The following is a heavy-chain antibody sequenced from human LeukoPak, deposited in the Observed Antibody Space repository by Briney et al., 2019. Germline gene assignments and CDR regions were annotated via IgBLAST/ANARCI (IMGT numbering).Heavy chain of an antibody. Sequence: GGSLRLSCAASGFTFSSFAMDWVRQAPGKGLEWVSYISSSSSTIYYADSVKGRFTISRDNAKNSLYLQMNSLRAEDTAVYYCARDGSLSRGWYSSGWPVGYFDYWGQGTLVTVSS. D-gene: IGHD6-19*01. CDR3: ARDGSLSRGWYSSGWPVGYFDY. V-gene: IGHV3-48*01. CDR2: ISSSSSTI. J-gene: IGHJ4*02. CDR1: GFTFSSFA.